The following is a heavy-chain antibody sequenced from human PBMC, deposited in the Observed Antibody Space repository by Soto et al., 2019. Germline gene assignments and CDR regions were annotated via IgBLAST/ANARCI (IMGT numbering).Heavy chain of an antibody. CDR1: GYTFTSYA. J-gene: IGHJ6*02. CDR2: INAGNGNT. CDR3: ARGALGYCTNGVCYTGRDYYGMDV. V-gene: IGHV1-3*01. Sequence: ASVKVSCKASGYTFTSYAMHWVRQAPGQRLEWMGWINAGNGNTKYSQKLQGRVTITRDTSASTAYMELSSLRSEDTAVYYCARGALGYCTNGVCYTGRDYYGMDVWGQGTTVTVSS. D-gene: IGHD2-8*01.